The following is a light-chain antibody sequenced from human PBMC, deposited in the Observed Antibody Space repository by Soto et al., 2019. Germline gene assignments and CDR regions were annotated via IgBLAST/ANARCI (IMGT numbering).Light chain of an antibody. V-gene: IGKV1-5*01. CDR3: QQYYSYPRT. J-gene: IGKJ1*01. Sequence: DIQMTQSPSTLSASVGDRLTITFRGRQSISSWLAWYQQKPGKAPKLLIYDASSLESGVPSRFSGSGSGTDFTLTITCLQSEDFATYYCQQYYSYPRTFGQGTKVDI. CDR2: DAS. CDR1: QSISSW.